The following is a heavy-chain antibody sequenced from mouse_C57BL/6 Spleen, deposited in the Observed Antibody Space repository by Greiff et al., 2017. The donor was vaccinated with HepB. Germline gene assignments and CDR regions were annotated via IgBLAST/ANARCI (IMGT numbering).Heavy chain of an antibody. Sequence: EVMLVESGGGLVKPGGSLKLSCAASGFTFSSYTMSWVRQTPEKRLEWVATISGGGGNTYYPDSVKGRFTISRDNAKNTLYLQMSSLRSEDTALYYCARHERGITTAGYFDYWGQGTTLTVSS. J-gene: IGHJ2*01. CDR2: ISGGGGNT. CDR1: GFTFSSYT. D-gene: IGHD1-2*01. CDR3: ARHERGITTAGYFDY. V-gene: IGHV5-9*01.